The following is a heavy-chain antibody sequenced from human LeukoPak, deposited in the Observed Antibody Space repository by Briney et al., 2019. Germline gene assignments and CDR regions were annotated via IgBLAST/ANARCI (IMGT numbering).Heavy chain of an antibody. J-gene: IGHJ4*02. CDR3: AKPHFSDYVRQPLDY. V-gene: IGHV3-23*01. Sequence: GRSLRLSCAASGFTFSSYAMHWVRQAPGKGLEWVSAISGSGGGTYFADSVKGRFTISRDNSKNTLFLQMNSLRAEDTAVYYCAKPHFSDYVRQPLDYWGQGTLVTVSS. D-gene: IGHD4-11*01. CDR1: GFTFSSYA. CDR2: ISGSGGGT.